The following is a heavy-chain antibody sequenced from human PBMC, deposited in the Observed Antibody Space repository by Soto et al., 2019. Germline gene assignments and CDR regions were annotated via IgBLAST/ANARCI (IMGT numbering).Heavy chain of an antibody. D-gene: IGHD3-22*01. CDR3: ARDRGPSSGYYPYWFDP. Sequence: QVQLVQSGAEVKKPGSSVKVSCKASGGTFSSYAITWVRQAPGQGLEWMGGIIPIFGTANYAQKFQARVTTTADESTSTAYIELSSLRSEDTAVYYCARDRGPSSGYYPYWFDPWGQGTLVTVSS. J-gene: IGHJ5*02. CDR2: IIPIFGTA. CDR1: GGTFSSYA. V-gene: IGHV1-69*12.